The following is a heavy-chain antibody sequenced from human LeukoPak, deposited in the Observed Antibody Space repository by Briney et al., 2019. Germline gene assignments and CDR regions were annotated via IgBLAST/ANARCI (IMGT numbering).Heavy chain of an antibody. CDR2: INSDGSST. CDR3: AREDPGNFDWLLSRDDAFDI. J-gene: IGHJ3*02. V-gene: IGHV3-74*01. D-gene: IGHD3-9*01. Sequence: PGGSLRLSCAASGFTFSSYWMHWVRQAPGKGVVWVSRINSDGSSTSYADSVKGRFTISRDNAKNTLYLQMNSLRAEDTAVYYCAREDPGNFDWLLSRDDAFDIWGQGTMVTVSS. CDR1: GFTFSSYW.